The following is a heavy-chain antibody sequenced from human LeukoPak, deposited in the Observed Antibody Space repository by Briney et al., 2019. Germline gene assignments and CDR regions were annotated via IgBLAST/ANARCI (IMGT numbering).Heavy chain of an antibody. CDR3: AREGWHHYFDY. D-gene: IGHD2-15*01. J-gene: IGHJ4*02. CDR2: ISYDGSNK. V-gene: IGHV3-30-3*01. Sequence: HPGGSLRLSCAASGFTFSSYAMHWVRQAPGKGLEWVAVISYDGSNKYYADSVKGRFTISRDNSKNTLYLQMNSLRAEDTAVYYCAREGWHHYFDYWGQGTVVTVSS. CDR1: GFTFSSYA.